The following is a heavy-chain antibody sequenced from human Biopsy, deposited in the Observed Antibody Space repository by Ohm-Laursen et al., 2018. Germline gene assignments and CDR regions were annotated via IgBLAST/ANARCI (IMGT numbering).Heavy chain of an antibody. CDR3: TNHYCGGITCLMNF. CDR1: GFTFSSHA. D-gene: IGHD2-21*01. Sequence: SLRLSCAAFGFTFSSHAMAWVRQAPGKGLEWVSGIRDSGDSAYYADSAKGRFTISRDNSRNTLYLQMNSLRAEDTAVYFCTNHYCGGITCLMNFWGQGTLVTVSS. J-gene: IGHJ4*02. CDR2: IRDSGDSA. V-gene: IGHV3-23*01.